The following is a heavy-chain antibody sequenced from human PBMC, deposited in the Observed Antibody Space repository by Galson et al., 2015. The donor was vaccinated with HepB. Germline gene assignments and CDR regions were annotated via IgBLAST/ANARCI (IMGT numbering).Heavy chain of an antibody. CDR3: TRLGDLSGYSSR. Sequence: SLRLSCATSGFTFSDYAMHWVRQAPGKGLEWVAILSFDENIEYYADSVTGRFTISRDDSKNMAYLHMKSLKTEDTAVYYCTRLGDLSGYSSRWGQGTLVTVSS. CDR1: GFTFSDYA. V-gene: IGHV3-30*04. J-gene: IGHJ4*02. CDR2: LSFDENIE. D-gene: IGHD6-13*01.